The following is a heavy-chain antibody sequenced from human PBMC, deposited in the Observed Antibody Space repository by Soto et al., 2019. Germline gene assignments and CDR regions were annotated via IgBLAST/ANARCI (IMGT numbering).Heavy chain of an antibody. V-gene: IGHV3-74*01. CDR1: GFTFSSYW. CDR2: INSDGSNI. CDR3: ARKVDFWSRFIDS. J-gene: IGHJ4*02. Sequence: PGGSLRLSCAASGFTFSSYWIHWVRQAPGKGLVWVSRINSDGSNINYADSVSGRFTISRDNAKNTLYLQMNSLRAEDTAVYYCARKVDFWSRFIDSWGKGTLVTVSS. D-gene: IGHD3-3*01.